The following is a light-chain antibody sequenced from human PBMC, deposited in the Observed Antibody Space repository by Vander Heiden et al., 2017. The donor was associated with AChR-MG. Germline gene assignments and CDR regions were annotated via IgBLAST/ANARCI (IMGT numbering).Light chain of an antibody. J-gene: IGKJ2*03. V-gene: IGKV1-39*01. CDR1: QGISSY. CDR3: QQSYRTPR. Sequence: DIQMTQSPSSLSASVADRVTITCRASQGISSYLNWYQQKPGKAPKLLIYAASSLQSGVPSRFSGSGSGTDFTLTISSLQPEDFATYYCQQSYRTPRFGQGTKLEIK. CDR2: AAS.